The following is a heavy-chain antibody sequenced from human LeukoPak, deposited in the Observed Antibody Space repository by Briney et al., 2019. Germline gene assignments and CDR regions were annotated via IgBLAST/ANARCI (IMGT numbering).Heavy chain of an antibody. V-gene: IGHV1-8*03. CDR1: GYTFTGYY. CDR3: ARRARDCSRTSCFNYYYCTDV. Sequence: ASVKVSCKASGYTFTGYYIHWVRQATGQGLEWMGWLNPNNGKTGYEQKFQGRVTITRDTSISTAYMELSSLRSEDTGVYYCARRARDCSRTSCFNYYYCTDVWGKGTTVTVSS. J-gene: IGHJ6*03. D-gene: IGHD2-2*01. CDR2: LNPNNGKT.